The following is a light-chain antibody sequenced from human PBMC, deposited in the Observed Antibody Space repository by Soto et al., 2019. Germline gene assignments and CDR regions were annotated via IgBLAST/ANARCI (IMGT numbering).Light chain of an antibody. CDR2: GAF. CDR1: RDITNW. CDR3: QQTDSFPRT. Sequence: DIQMTQSPSSVSASVGDRVTITCRASRDITNWLAWYQQKPGKAPRLLIYGAFTLQSGVPSRFNGGGSETEFTLTISSLQPEGFATYYWQQTDSFPRTFGQGTKVEIK. V-gene: IGKV1-12*01. J-gene: IGKJ1*01.